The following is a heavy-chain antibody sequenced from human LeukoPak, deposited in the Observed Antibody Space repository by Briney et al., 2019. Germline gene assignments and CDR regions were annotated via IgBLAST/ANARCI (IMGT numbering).Heavy chain of an antibody. CDR1: GFTFSNYW. J-gene: IGHJ4*02. CDR3: ASFGVVMNGGY. D-gene: IGHD3-3*01. V-gene: IGHV3-7*03. Sequence: PGGSLRLSCAASGFTFSNYWMSWVRQAPGKGLEWVANIKQDGSEKYFVDSVKGRFTISRDNAKNSLYLQMNSLRAEDMALYYCASFGVVMNGGYWGQGTLVTVSS. CDR2: IKQDGSEK.